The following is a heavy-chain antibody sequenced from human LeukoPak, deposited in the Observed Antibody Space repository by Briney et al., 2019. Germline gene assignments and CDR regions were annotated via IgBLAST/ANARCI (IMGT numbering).Heavy chain of an antibody. V-gene: IGHV4-34*01. Sequence: SETLSLTYAVYGGSFSGYYWSWIRQPPGKGLEWIGEINHSGSTNYNPSLKSRVTISVDTSKNQFSLKLSSVTAADTAVYYCAKRASGSYYRSAFDIWGQGTMVTVSS. CDR3: AKRASGSYYRSAFDI. D-gene: IGHD1-26*01. CDR1: GGSFSGYY. J-gene: IGHJ3*02. CDR2: INHSGST.